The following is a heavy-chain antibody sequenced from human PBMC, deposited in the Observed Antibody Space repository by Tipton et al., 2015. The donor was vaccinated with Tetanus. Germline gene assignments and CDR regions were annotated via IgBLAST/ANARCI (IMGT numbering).Heavy chain of an antibody. V-gene: IGHV3-53*01. CDR1: GFTLRSYS. J-gene: IGHJ4*02. CDR3: AFRTNWRFSRGFDC. CDR2: IYTGGSA. Sequence: SLRLSCAASGFTLRSYSMNWVRQAPGKGLEWVSVIYTGGSADYTDSVKGRFTISRDNSNNSLSLQMNSLRIDGTAVYYCAFRTNWRFSRGFDCWGQGILVTVSS. D-gene: IGHD1-20*01.